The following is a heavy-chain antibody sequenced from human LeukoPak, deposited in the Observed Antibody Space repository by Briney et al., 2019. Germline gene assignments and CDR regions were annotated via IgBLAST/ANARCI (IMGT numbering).Heavy chain of an antibody. CDR3: ARAVEYYDSSGYDSKDAFDI. CDR2: IYHSGST. Sequence: PSGTLSLTCAVSGGSISSSNWWSWVRQPPGKGLEWIGEIYHSGSTKYNPSLKSRVTIAVDKSKNQFSLKLSAVTAADTAVYYCARAVEYYDSSGYDSKDAFDIWGQGTMVTVSS. V-gene: IGHV4-4*02. CDR1: GGSISSSNW. J-gene: IGHJ3*02. D-gene: IGHD3-22*01.